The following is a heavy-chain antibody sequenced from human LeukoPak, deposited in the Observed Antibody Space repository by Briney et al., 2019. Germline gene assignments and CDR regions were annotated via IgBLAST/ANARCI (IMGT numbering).Heavy chain of an antibody. CDR3: ARVSSNPYYYGMDV. D-gene: IGHD2-2*01. J-gene: IGHJ6*02. CDR2: INHSGST. CDR1: GGSFSGCY. Sequence: SETLSLTCAVYGGSFSGCYWSWIRQPPGKGLEWIGEINHSGSTNYNPSLKSRVTISVDTSKNQFSLKLSSVTAADTAVYYCARVSSNPYYYGMDVWGQGTTVTVSS. V-gene: IGHV4-34*01.